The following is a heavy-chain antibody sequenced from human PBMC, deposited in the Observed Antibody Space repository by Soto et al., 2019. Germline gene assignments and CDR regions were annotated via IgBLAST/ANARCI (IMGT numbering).Heavy chain of an antibody. J-gene: IGHJ4*01. CDR3: ARSTVVGATARYYFDP. CDR2: INPGGGST. Sequence: ASVKVSCKASGYTFTNYYIHWVRQAPGQGLEWMGVINPGGGSTNYAQKFKGRFTVTRDTSTSTVYMELSRLGSEDTAVYYGARSTVVGATARYYFDPWGQGPPVTVPP. D-gene: IGHD1-26*01. V-gene: IGHV1-46*01. CDR1: GYTFTNYY.